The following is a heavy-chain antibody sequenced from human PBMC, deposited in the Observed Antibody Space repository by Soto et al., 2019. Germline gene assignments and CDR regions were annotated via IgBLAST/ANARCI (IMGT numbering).Heavy chain of an antibody. D-gene: IGHD3-10*01. V-gene: IGHV1-69*02. CDR2: IIPMPSMS. J-gene: IGHJ4*02. CDR1: GNTFSSYT. CDR3: ARGYGSGSQAFDD. Sequence: QVQLVQTGAEVKKPGSSVKVSCKASGNTFSSYTINWVRQAPGLGAEWMGRIIPMPSMSNSALEFQGGVIMTANKPTSTAYMELSRLTSENTPTYFCARGYGSGSQAFDDWAQEVLVTVSS.